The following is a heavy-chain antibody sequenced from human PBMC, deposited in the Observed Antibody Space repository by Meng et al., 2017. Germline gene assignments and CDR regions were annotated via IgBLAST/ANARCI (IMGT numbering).Heavy chain of an antibody. D-gene: IGHD1-1*01. CDR1: GFTFSDYY. J-gene: IGHJ4*02. V-gene: IGHV3-11*04. Sequence: GGSLRLSCAASGFTFSDYYMSWVRQAPGKGLEWVSYISSSGSTIYYADSVKGRFTISRDNAKNSLYLQMNSLRAEDTAVYYCARDVSLHEPWKLDYWGQGTLVTVSS. CDR3: ARDVSLHEPWKLDY. CDR2: ISSSGSTI.